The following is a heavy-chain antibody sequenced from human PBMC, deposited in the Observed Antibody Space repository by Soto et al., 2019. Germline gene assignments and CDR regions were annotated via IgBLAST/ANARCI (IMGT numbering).Heavy chain of an antibody. D-gene: IGHD6-6*01. V-gene: IGHV4-39*01. J-gene: IGHJ4*02. CDR2: IYYSGST. CDR1: GGSISSSSYY. Sequence: QLQLQESGPGLVKPSETLSLTCTVSGGSISSSSYYWGWIRQPPGKGPEWIGSIYYSGSTYYNPSLKSRVTISVDTSKNQFSLKLSSVTAADMAVYYCWRPEPDYWGQGTLVTVSS. CDR3: WRPEPDY.